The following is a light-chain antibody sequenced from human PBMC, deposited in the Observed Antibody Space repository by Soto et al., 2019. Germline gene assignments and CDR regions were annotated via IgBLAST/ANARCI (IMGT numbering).Light chain of an antibody. J-gene: IGKJ3*01. CDR2: GAS. CDR1: QSVYSNY. Sequence: EIVLTQSPGTLSFSPGEQATLSCRASQSVYSNYLAWYQQKPGQAPRLLIYGASSRATGIPDRFSGSGSGTDFTLTINRLGPEDFAVYFCQQYGSSPLTFGPGTKVDI. V-gene: IGKV3-20*01. CDR3: QQYGSSPLT.